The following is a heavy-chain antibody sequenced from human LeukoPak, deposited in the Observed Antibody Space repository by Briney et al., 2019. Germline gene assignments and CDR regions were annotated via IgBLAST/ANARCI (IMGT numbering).Heavy chain of an antibody. CDR2: IYSGGST. V-gene: IGHV3-53*01. CDR1: GFTVSSSY. CDR3: AKGYNYAYEY. Sequence: GWSLRLSCAASGFTVSSSYMSWVRQAPGKGLEWVSLIYSGGSTYYAASVKGRFTISRDDSKNTLYLQMNSLRPEDTAVYYCAKGYNYAYEYWGQGTLVTVSS. D-gene: IGHD5-18*01. J-gene: IGHJ4*02.